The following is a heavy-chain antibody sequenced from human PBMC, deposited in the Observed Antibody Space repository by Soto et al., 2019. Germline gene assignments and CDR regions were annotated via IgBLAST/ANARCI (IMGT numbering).Heavy chain of an antibody. V-gene: IGHV1-8*01. CDR3: ARGQIVVVPAADPSFDP. Sequence: ASVKVSCKASGYTFTSYDINRVRQATGQGLEWMGWMNPNSGNTGYAQKFQGRVTMTRNTSISTAYMELSSLRSEDTAVYYCARGQIVVVPAADPSFDPWGQGTLVTVSS. CDR1: GYTFTSYD. D-gene: IGHD2-2*01. J-gene: IGHJ5*02. CDR2: MNPNSGNT.